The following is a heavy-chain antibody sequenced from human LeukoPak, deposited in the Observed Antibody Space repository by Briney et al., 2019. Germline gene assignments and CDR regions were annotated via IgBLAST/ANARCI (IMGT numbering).Heavy chain of an antibody. J-gene: IGHJ4*02. CDR3: AKRHSSGWYYFEY. CDR2: ISGSAGNT. D-gene: IGHD6-19*01. CDR1: GGSISSSSYY. V-gene: IGHV3-23*01. Sequence: ETLSLTCTVSGGSISSSSYYWGWIRQSPGKGLEWVSTISGSAGNTFYADSMEGRFTISRDNSKNTLYLQMNSLRAEDTAVYYCAKRHSSGWYYFEYWGQGTLVTVSS.